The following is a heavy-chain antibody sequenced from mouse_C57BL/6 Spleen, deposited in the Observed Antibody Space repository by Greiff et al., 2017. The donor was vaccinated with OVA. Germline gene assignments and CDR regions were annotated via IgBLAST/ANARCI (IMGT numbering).Heavy chain of an antibody. V-gene: IGHV1-82*01. Sequence: LVESGPELVKPGASVKISCKASGYAFSSSWMNWVKQRPGKGLEWIGRIYPGDGDTNYNGKFKGKATLTADKSSSTAYMQLSSLTSEDSAVYFCASDSSGYVKDAMDYWGQGTSVTVSS. CDR3: ASDSSGYVKDAMDY. D-gene: IGHD3-2*02. CDR2: IYPGDGDT. J-gene: IGHJ4*01. CDR1: GYAFSSSW.